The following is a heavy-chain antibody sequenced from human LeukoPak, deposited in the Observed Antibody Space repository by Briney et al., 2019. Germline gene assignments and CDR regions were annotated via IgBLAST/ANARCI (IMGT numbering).Heavy chain of an antibody. Sequence: ASVKVSCKASGYTFTGYYMHWVRQAPGQGLEWMGWINPNSGGTNYAQKFQGRVTMTRDTSISTAYMELSRLRSDDTAVYYCARAVPLFYYGSGSSFRGNWFDPWGQGTLVTVSS. V-gene: IGHV1-2*02. CDR2: INPNSGGT. CDR1: GYTFTGYY. J-gene: IGHJ5*02. CDR3: ARAVPLFYYGSGSSFRGNWFDP. D-gene: IGHD3-10*01.